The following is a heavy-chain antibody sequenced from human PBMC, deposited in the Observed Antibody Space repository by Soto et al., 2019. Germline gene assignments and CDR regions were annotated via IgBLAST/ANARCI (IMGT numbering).Heavy chain of an antibody. J-gene: IGHJ4*02. V-gene: IGHV4-59*01. CDR1: GGSISSYY. CDR2: IYYSGST. Sequence: PSETLSLTCTVSGGSISSYYWSWIRQPPGKGLEWIGYIYYSGSTNYNHSHKSRVTITVDTSKKQFSLKLNSVTTTDTAVYYCARGRIQLWYPFDYWGQGTLVTVS. D-gene: IGHD5-18*01. CDR3: ARGRIQLWYPFDY.